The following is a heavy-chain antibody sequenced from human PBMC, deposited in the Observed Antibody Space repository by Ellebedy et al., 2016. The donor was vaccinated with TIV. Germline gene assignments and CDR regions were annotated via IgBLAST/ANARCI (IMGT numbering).Heavy chain of an antibody. CDR3: ARDSSGWQVD. D-gene: IGHD6-19*01. J-gene: IGHJ4*02. CDR1: GYTVTELS. V-gene: IGHV1-24*01. Sequence: AASVKVSCKVSGYTVTELSMHWVRQAPGKGLEWIGGFDPENGETIYAQKFQGRVTVTEDTSTDTAYLELSSLRAEDTAVYYCARDSSGWQVDWGQGTLVTVSS. CDR2: FDPENGET.